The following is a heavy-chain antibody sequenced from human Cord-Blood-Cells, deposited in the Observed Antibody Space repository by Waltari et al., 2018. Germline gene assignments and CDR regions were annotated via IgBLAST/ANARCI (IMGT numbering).Heavy chain of an antibody. Sequence: QVQLVQSVAEVKKPGASVKVSCKASGYTFTSYDINWVRQATGQGLEWMGWMNPNSGNPGNAHKFQGRVTITRNTSISTAYMELSSLGSEDTAVYYCARGSTMVRGAIDYWGQGTLVTVSS. D-gene: IGHD3-10*01. J-gene: IGHJ4*02. V-gene: IGHV1-8*03. CDR3: ARGSTMVRGAIDY. CDR1: GYTFTSYD. CDR2: MNPNSGNP.